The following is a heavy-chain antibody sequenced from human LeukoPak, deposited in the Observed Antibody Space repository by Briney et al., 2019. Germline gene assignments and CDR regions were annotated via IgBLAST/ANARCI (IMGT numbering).Heavy chain of an antibody. CDR3: ARLYGGSRGVDY. CDR2: INHSGST. D-gene: IGHD4-23*01. Sequence: KTSETLSLTCAVYGGSFSGYYWSWIRQPPGKGLEWIGEINHSGSTNYNPSLKSRVTISVDTSKNQFSLKLSSVTAADTAVYYCARLYGGSRGVDYWGQGTLVTVSS. CDR1: GGSFSGYY. J-gene: IGHJ4*02. V-gene: IGHV4-34*01.